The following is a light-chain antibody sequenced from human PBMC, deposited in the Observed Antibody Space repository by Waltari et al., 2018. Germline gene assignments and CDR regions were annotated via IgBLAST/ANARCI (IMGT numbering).Light chain of an antibody. CDR3: QQYDISPLT. V-gene: IGKV3-20*01. J-gene: IGKJ4*01. Sequence: EIVLTQSPGTLSLSPGERATFSCRASQTVRTTYLAWYQQKPGQAPTLLIYGASSRATGIPDRVSGSGSGTDFSLTISSLEPEDFAVDYCQQYDISPLTFGGGTKVEIK. CDR1: QTVRTTY. CDR2: GAS.